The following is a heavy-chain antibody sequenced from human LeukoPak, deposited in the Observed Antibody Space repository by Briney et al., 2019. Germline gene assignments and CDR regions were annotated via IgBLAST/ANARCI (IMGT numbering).Heavy chain of an antibody. CDR2: ISYDGSNK. CDR1: GFTFSSYA. J-gene: IGHJ3*02. D-gene: IGHD6-19*01. V-gene: IGHV3-30*04. Sequence: PGGSLRLSCAASGFTFSSYAMHWVRLAPGKGLEWVAVISYDGSNKYYADSVKGRFTISRDNSKNTLYLQMNSLRAEDTAVYYCARDLYSSGFNDAFDIWGQGTMVTVSS. CDR3: ARDLYSSGFNDAFDI.